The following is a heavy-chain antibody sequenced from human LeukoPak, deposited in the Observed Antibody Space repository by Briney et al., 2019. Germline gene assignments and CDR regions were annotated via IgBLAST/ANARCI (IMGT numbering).Heavy chain of an antibody. CDR2: IYTSGRT. D-gene: IGHD6-13*01. Sequence: SETLSLTCTVSGGSINSYYWSWVRQPAGKGLEWIGHIYTSGRTNFNPSLKSRVSMSVDTSKNQFSLKLSSVTAADTAVYYCARRAAYYYGMDVWGQGTTVTVSS. CDR3: ARRAAYYYGMDV. J-gene: IGHJ6*02. CDR1: GGSINSYY. V-gene: IGHV4-4*07.